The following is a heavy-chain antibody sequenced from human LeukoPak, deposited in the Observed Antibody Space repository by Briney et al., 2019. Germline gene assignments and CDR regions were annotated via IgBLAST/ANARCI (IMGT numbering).Heavy chain of an antibody. CDR3: ARNRIGFGDKYYYMDV. CDR2: ISYDGSNK. J-gene: IGHJ6*03. V-gene: IGHV3-30-3*01. Sequence: GGSLRLSCAASGFTFSSYAMHWVRQAPGKGLEGVAVISYDGSNKYYADSVKGRFTISRDNSKNTLDVQMNRLRADDTAGYYFARNRIGFGDKYYYMDVWGKGTTVTVSS. CDR1: GFTFSSYA. D-gene: IGHD3-10*01.